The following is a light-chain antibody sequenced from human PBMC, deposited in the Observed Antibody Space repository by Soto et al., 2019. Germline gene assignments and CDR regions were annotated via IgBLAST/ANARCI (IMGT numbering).Light chain of an antibody. CDR1: QTISSW. J-gene: IGKJ1*01. CDR2: DAS. V-gene: IGKV1-5*01. Sequence: DIQMTQSPSTLPASVGDRVTISCRASQTISSWLAWYQQKPGKAPKLLIYDASSLESGVPSRFSGSGSGTEFTLTISSLQTDDFATYYCQQYNNYPLTFGQGTKVDIK. CDR3: QQYNNYPLT.